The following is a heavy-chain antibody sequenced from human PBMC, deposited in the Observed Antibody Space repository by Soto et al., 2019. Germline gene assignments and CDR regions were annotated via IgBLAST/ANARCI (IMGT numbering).Heavy chain of an antibody. CDR2: IIPIFGTA. CDR1: GGTFSSYA. V-gene: IGHV1-69*13. D-gene: IGHD3-22*01. J-gene: IGHJ4*02. CDR3: ARVSGPSFYYYDSSGYYHYFDY. Sequence: GASVKVSCTASGGTFSSYAISWVRQAPGQGLEWMGGIIPIFGTANYAQKFQGRVTITADESTSTAYMELSSLRSEDTAVYYCARVSGPSFYYYDSSGYYHYFDYWGQGTLVTVSS.